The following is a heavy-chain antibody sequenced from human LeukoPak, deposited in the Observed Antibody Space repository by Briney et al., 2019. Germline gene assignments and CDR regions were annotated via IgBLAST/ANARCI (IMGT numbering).Heavy chain of an antibody. CDR3: ARNMITFGGVIVLSAY. J-gene: IGHJ4*02. V-gene: IGHV1-2*02. D-gene: IGHD3-16*02. Sequence: ASVKVSCKASGYTFTGYYIHWVRQAPGQGRAWMGWINLNSGATNYAQKLQGRVTMTRDTSISTAYMELSRLRSDDTAVYYCARNMITFGGVIVLSAYWGQGTLVTVSS. CDR2: INLNSGAT. CDR1: GYTFTGYY.